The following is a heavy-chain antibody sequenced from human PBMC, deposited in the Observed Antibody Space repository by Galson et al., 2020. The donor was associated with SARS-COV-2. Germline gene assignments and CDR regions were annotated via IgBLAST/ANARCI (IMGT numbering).Heavy chain of an antibody. CDR2: INSDGSSA. CDR3: VREIPYQY. V-gene: IGHV3-74*01. Sequence: GESLKISCAASGFNFGDYWMHWVRQAPGKGLVWVARINSDGSSATYADSVKGRFTISRDNAKNTVYLQMNSLRVDDAAVYYCVREIPYQYWGQGTLVNVSS. CDR1: GFNFGDYW. J-gene: IGHJ1*01. D-gene: IGHD2-2*01.